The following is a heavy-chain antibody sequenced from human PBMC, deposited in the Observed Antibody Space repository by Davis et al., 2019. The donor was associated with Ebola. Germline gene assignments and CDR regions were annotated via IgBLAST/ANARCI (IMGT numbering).Heavy chain of an antibody. J-gene: IGHJ4*02. Sequence: GGSLRLSCAASGFTFSSYWMSWVRQAPGKGLEWVANIKQDGSEKYYVDSVKGRFTISRDNAKNSLYLQMNSLRAEDTAVYYCARDRRYSYDSYYFDYWGQGTLVTVSS. D-gene: IGHD5-18*01. V-gene: IGHV3-7*01. CDR1: GFTFSSYW. CDR2: IKQDGSEK. CDR3: ARDRRYSYDSYYFDY.